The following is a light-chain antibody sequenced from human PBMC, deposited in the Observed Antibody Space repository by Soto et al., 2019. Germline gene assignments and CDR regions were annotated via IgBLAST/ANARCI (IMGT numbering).Light chain of an antibody. CDR1: SSDVGSYSL. V-gene: IGLV2-23*01. CDR3: YTYAGGSTYL. J-gene: IGLJ1*01. Sequence: QSVLTQPASVSGSPGQSITISCTGTSSDVGSYSLLSWYQHHPGKAPKLIIYEDIKGPSGVSNRFSGSKSGNTASLRISGLQAEDEADYYCYTYAGGSTYLFGTGTEAPS. CDR2: EDI.